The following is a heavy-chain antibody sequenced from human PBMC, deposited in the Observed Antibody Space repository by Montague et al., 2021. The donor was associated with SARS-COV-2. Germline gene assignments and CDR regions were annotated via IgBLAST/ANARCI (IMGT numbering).Heavy chain of an antibody. CDR1: GFTFSSYT. J-gene: IGHJ3*01. D-gene: IGHD6-13*01. CDR3: ASSIPGAGVGDAFDV. V-gene: IGHV3-21*01. Sequence: SLRLSCAASGFTFSSYTLNWVRQAPGKGLEWVPSISRGSSYIHYADSVKGRFTISRDNAENSLYLQMNSLRAEDTAVYYCASSIPGAGVGDAFDVWGQGTIVTVSS. CDR2: ISRGSSYI.